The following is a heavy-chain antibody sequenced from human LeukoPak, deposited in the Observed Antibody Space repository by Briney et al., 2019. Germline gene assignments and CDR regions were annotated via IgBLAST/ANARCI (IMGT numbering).Heavy chain of an antibody. V-gene: IGHV3-74*01. D-gene: IGHD2-21*01. CDR2: INTDGNTI. CDR1: GFTLSGAW. J-gene: IGHJ4*02. Sequence: PGGSLRLSCEVSGFTLSGAWMHWVRQLPGKELEWVARINTDGNTITYGDSVRGRFTISKDNAKNTLFLQMNSLRAEDTAVHYCARPVVGYFDYWGQGTLVTVAS. CDR3: ARPVVGYFDY.